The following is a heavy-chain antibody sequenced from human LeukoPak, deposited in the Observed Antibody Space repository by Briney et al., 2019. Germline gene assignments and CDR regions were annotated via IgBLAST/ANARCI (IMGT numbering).Heavy chain of an antibody. Sequence: GGSLRLSCAASGFTFNNYAMNWVRQAPGKGLEWVSSISGGGETTYYADPAKGRFTISRDNSQNTLYLQMNSLRAEDTVVYYCARDYADYVGYFFFDYWGQGTLVTVSS. J-gene: IGHJ4*02. CDR3: ARDYADYVGYFFFDY. CDR2: ISGGGETT. V-gene: IGHV3-23*01. CDR1: GFTFNNYA. D-gene: IGHD4-17*01.